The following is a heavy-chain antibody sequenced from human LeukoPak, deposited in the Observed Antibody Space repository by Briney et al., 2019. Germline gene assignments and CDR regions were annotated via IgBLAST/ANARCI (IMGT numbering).Heavy chain of an antibody. CDR2: ISSSSYI. D-gene: IGHD6-19*01. CDR3: ASPQWLPTGYFDY. V-gene: IGHV3-21*01. Sequence: GGSLRLSCAASGFTFSNYAMNWVRQAPGKGLEWVSSISSSSYIYYADSVKGRFTISRDNAKNSLYLQMNSLRAEDTAVYYCASPQWLPTGYFDYWGQGTLVTVSS. J-gene: IGHJ4*02. CDR1: GFTFSNYA.